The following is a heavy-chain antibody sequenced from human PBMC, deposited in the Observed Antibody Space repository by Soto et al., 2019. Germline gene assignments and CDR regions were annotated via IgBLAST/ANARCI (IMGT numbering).Heavy chain of an antibody. CDR3: ARDHPVLRYFDY. CDR2: IWYDGSNK. Sequence: QVQLVESGGGVVQPGRSLRLSCAASGFTFSSYGMHWVRRAPGKGLEWVAVIWYDGSNKYYADSVKGRFTISRDNSKNTLYLQMNCLRAEDTAVYYCARDHPVLRYFDYWGQGTLVTVSS. J-gene: IGHJ4*02. D-gene: IGHD3-9*01. CDR1: GFTFSSYG. V-gene: IGHV3-33*01.